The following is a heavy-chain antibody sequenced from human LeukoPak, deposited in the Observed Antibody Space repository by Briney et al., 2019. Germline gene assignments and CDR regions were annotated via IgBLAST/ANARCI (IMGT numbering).Heavy chain of an antibody. V-gene: IGHV1-2*02. D-gene: IGHD3-9*01. CDR2: INPNSGGT. CDR1: GYTFTGYY. J-gene: IGHJ5*02. Sequence: ASVKVSCKASGYTFTGYYMHWVRQAPGQGLEWMGWINPNSGGTNYAQKFQGRVTMTRDTSISTAYMELSRLRSDDTAVYYCAREATDILTGYYRPGGFDPWGQGTLVTVSS. CDR3: AREATDILTGYYRPGGFDP.